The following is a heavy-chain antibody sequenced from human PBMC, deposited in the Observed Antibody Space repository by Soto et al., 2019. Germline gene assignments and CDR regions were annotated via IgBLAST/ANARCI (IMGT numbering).Heavy chain of an antibody. Sequence: QMQLVESGGGVVQPGRSLRLSCAASGFTFRSYGIHWVRQAPGKGLEWAALIWFDGSKKYYVDSVKGRFAVSRDNSKNTLYLQMNSLRVEETAVYYCARDRLVPYGYGMDVWGQGTTVTVSS. D-gene: IGHD2-2*01. V-gene: IGHV3-33*01. CDR2: IWFDGSKK. J-gene: IGHJ6*02. CDR3: ARDRLVPYGYGMDV. CDR1: GFTFRSYG.